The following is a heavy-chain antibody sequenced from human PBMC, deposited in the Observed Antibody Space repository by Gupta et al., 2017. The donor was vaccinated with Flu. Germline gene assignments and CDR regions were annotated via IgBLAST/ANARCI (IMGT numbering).Heavy chain of an antibody. V-gene: IGHV3-48*01. Sequence: EVQLVESGGGLLQPGGSLRLSCAVSGFPFGSYNMAWVRQAPGKGLEWVSDISSYSSNIKYADSVKGRFTISRDNARSSLSLQMNSLRAEDTAVYYCARGGAGVSYYHGLDVWGQGTTVTVSS. CDR1: GFPFGSYN. CDR2: ISSYSSNI. CDR3: ARGGAGVSYYHGLDV. J-gene: IGHJ6*02.